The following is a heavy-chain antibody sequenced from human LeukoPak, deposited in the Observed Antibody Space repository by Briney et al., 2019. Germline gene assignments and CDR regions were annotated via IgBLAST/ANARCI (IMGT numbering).Heavy chain of an antibody. Sequence: SGGSLRLSCAASGFTFSSYAMSWVRQAPGKGLEWVSAISGSGGSTYYADSVKGRFTISRDNSKNTLYLQMNSLRAEDTAVYYCAKTRVEGQRWLQYYYFDYWGQGTLVTVSS. D-gene: IGHD5-24*01. CDR2: ISGSGGST. J-gene: IGHJ4*02. V-gene: IGHV3-23*01. CDR3: AKTRVEGQRWLQYYYFDY. CDR1: GFTFSSYA.